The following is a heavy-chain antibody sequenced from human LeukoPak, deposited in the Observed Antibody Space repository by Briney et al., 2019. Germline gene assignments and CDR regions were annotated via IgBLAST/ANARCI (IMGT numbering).Heavy chain of an antibody. D-gene: IGHD6-6*01. CDR3: AKEGGYSSSSGWFDP. V-gene: IGHV3-23*01. J-gene: IGHJ5*02. CDR2: ISGSGGST. CDR1: GFTFSSYS. Sequence: GGSLRLSCAASGFTFSSYSMNWVRQAPGKGLEWVSAISGSGGSTYYADSVKGRFTISRDNSKNTLYLQMNSLRAEDTAVYYCAKEGGYSSSSGWFDPWGQGTLVTVSS.